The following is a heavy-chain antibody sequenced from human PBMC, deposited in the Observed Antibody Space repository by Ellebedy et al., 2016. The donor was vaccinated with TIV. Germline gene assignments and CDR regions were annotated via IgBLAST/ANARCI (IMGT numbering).Heavy chain of an antibody. V-gene: IGHV3-49*04. D-gene: IGHD1-7*01. J-gene: IGHJ6*02. CDR2: IGRKGYGGTT. Sequence: GGSLRLXCTASGFTFGDFAISWVRQAPGKGLEWVGFIGRKGYGGTTQYAASVKGRFTISRDDSKSIAYLQMNSLKTEDTALYYCTREAANWNYPYYYYNGMDVWGQGTTVTVSS. CDR3: TREAANWNYPYYYYNGMDV. CDR1: GFTFGDFA.